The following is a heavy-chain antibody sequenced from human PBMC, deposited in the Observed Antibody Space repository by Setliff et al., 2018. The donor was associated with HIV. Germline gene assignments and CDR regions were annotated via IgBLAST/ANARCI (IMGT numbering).Heavy chain of an antibody. V-gene: IGHV1-2*06. J-gene: IGHJ3*02. D-gene: IGHD3-22*01. CDR2: INPNNGGT. CDR3: ARDGYYDSSGYSAFDI. Sequence: GASVKVSCKASGYTFTDYYIHWVRQVPGQGLEWMGRINPNNGGTNYAQKFQGRVTMTRDTSISTAYMELSRLRSDDTAVYYCARDGYYDSSGYSAFDIWGQGTMVTVSS. CDR1: GYTFTDYY.